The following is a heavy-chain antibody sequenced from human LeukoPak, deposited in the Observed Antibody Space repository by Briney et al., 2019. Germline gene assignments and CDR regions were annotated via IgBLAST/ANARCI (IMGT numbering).Heavy chain of an antibody. CDR2: ISYDGNDK. CDR3: AKDSLTAPRYFDY. D-gene: IGHD3-16*02. J-gene: IGHJ4*02. Sequence: GALRLSCAASGFTFSSYALHWVRQAPGMGLEWVAVISYDGNDKYYADSVKGRFIISRDNPKNTLYLQMNSLRAEDTAVYYCAKDSLTAPRYFDYWGQGTLVTVSS. V-gene: IGHV3-30-3*01. CDR1: GFTFSSYA.